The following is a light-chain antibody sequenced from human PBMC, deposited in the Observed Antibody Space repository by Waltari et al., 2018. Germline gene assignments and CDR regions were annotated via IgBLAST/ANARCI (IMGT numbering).Light chain of an antibody. CDR2: GAS. Sequence: EIVLTQSPGTLSLSPGDRATLSCRASQSVSRTLAWYQQKPGQAPRLLIYGASTRATGIPDRFSGSGSGTDFSLTISRLEPEDFAVYYCQHYVRLPVTLGQGTKVEIK. V-gene: IGKV3-20*01. CDR1: QSVSRT. CDR3: QHYVRLPVT. J-gene: IGKJ1*01.